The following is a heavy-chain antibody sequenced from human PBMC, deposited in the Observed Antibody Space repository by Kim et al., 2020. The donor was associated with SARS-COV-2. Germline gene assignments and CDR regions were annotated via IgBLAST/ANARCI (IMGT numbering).Heavy chain of an antibody. CDR1: GFTFSSYA. Sequence: GGSLRLSCVASGFTFSSYAMSWVRQAPGKGLEWVSTISGSGGRTYYADSVKGRFTISRDNSKNTLDLQMNSLRAEDTAVYYCANYGGWGPPLPVVPDVWDKGTTVTVSS. CDR3: ANYGGWGPPLPVVPDV. J-gene: IGHJ6*04. D-gene: IGHD2-2*01. CDR2: ISGSGGRT. V-gene: IGHV3-23*01.